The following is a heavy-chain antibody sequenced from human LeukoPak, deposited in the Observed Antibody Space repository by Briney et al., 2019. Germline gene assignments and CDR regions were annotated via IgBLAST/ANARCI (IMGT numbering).Heavy chain of an antibody. CDR3: ARRGVGATKYDAFDI. D-gene: IGHD1-26*01. CDR1: GGSISSTTYY. J-gene: IGHJ3*02. Sequence: SETLSLTCTISGGSISSTTYYWGWIRQSPGKGLEWIGNISYTGNTYYNPSLKSRVTLSVDTSKNQFSLKLSSVTAADTAVYYCARRGVGATKYDAFDIWGQGTMVTVSS. V-gene: IGHV4-39*07. CDR2: ISYTGNT.